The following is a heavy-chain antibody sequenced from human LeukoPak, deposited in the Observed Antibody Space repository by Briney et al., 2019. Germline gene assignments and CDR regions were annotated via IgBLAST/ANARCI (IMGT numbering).Heavy chain of an antibody. CDR2: IYTGGST. CDR3: ARGAYSSGWAYFDH. J-gene: IGHJ4*02. V-gene: IGHV3-66*01. Sequence: PGGSLRLSCAASGFTVSSNYMSWVRQAPGKGLEWVSAIYTGGSTYYAGSVKGRFTISRDNSKNTLYLQMNSLRAEDTAVYYCARGAYSSGWAYFDHWGQGTLVTVSS. D-gene: IGHD6-19*01. CDR1: GFTVSSNY.